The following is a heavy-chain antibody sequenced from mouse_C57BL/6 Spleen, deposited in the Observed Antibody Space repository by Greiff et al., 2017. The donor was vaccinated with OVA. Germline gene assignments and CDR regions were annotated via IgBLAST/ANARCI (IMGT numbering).Heavy chain of an antibody. V-gene: IGHV14-3*01. J-gene: IGHJ4*01. CDR3: ARDYGSRRYYAMDY. CDR1: GFNIKNTY. D-gene: IGHD1-1*01. Sequence: VQLQQSVAELVRPGASVKLSCTASGFNIKNTYMHWVKQRPEQGLEWLGRIDPANGNTKYAPKFPGKAPITADTPSNTPYLQLSSPTSEDTAIYYCARDYGSRRYYAMDYWGQGTSVTVSS. CDR2: IDPANGNT.